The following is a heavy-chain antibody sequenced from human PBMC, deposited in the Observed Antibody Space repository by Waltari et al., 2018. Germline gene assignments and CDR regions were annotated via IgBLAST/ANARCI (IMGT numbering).Heavy chain of an antibody. V-gene: IGHV3-48*01. CDR2: ITSRSSTI. Sequence: EVQLVQSGGDLVQPGGSLRLSCAASGFTFHPYSMAWVRQAPGKGLEWFSYITSRSSTIYYADSVRGRFTTSRDNAKNSLYLQMNSLRVEDTAVYYCARVGGAALTEGFDYWGQGTLVTVAS. CDR3: ARVGGAALTEGFDY. D-gene: IGHD7-27*01. CDR1: GFTFHPYS. J-gene: IGHJ4*02.